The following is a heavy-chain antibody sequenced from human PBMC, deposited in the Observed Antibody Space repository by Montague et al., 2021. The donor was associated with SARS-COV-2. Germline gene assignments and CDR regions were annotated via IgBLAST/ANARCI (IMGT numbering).Heavy chain of an antibody. CDR2: VSASGST. CDR3: ARDVVAAPGTFDY. CDR1: GDSISYFY. J-gene: IGHJ4*02. Sequence: SETLSLTCTVSGDSISYFYWSWIRQPAGKGLEWIGRVSASGSTNYNPSLNSRVTMSVETSTKQFSLRLSPVTAADTAVDYCARDVVAAPGTFDYWGQGTLVTVSS. D-gene: IGHD6-13*01. V-gene: IGHV4-4*07.